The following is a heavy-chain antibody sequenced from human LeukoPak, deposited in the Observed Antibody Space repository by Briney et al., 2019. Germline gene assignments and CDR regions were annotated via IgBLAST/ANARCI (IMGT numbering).Heavy chain of an antibody. V-gene: IGHV1-2*02. CDR3: ARDPRSVAGRSDY. CDR1: GYTFTGYY. J-gene: IGHJ4*02. D-gene: IGHD6-19*01. Sequence: ASVKVSCKASGYTFTGYYMHWVRQAPGQGLEWMGWINPNSGGTNYAQKFQGGVTMTRDTSISTAYMELSRLRSDDTAVYYCARDPRSVAGRSDYWGQGTLVTVSS. CDR2: INPNSGGT.